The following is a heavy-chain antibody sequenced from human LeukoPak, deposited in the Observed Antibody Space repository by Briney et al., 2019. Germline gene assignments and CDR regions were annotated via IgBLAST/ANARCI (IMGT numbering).Heavy chain of an antibody. CDR2: ISVSGGST. Sequence: PGGSLRLSWAASGXTFSKYAMTWVRQAPGKGLEWVSGISVSGGSTNYADSVKGRFTISRDNSKNTLYLQMNSLRAEDTAVYYCAKSNYFDSGGYYFFDYWGQGTLVTVSS. V-gene: IGHV3-23*01. J-gene: IGHJ4*02. CDR1: GXTFSKYA. CDR3: AKSNYFDSGGYYFFDY. D-gene: IGHD3-22*01.